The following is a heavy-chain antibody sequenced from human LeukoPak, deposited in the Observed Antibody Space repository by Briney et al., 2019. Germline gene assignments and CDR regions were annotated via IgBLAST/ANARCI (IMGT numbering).Heavy chain of an antibody. V-gene: IGHV3-48*01. CDR2: INTKSKTI. Sequence: GGSLRLSRAASGFPFNIFTMNWVPPAPGKGLEWISYINTKSKTIYYADSVKGRFTISRDNAMNSLHLQMNSLRAEDTALYYCVRDRNWAFDYWVQGTLVTVSS. CDR3: VRDRNWAFDY. D-gene: IGHD7-27*01. J-gene: IGHJ4*02. CDR1: GFPFNIFT.